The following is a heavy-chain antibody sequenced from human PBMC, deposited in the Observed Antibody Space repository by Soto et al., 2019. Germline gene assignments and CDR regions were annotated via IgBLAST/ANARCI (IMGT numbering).Heavy chain of an antibody. D-gene: IGHD3-22*01. J-gene: IGHJ4*02. Sequence: SETLSLTCAVSGGSISSSNWWSWVRQPPGKGLEWIGEIYHSGSTNYNPSLKSRVTISVDKSKNQFSLKLSSVTAADTAVYYCARVTYYDSSGYYQEAFDYWGQGTLVTVSS. CDR1: GGSISSSNW. CDR3: ARVTYYDSSGYYQEAFDY. V-gene: IGHV4-4*02. CDR2: IYHSGST.